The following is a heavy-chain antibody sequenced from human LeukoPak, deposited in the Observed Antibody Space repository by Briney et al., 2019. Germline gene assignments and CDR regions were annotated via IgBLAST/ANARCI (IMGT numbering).Heavy chain of an antibody. J-gene: IGHJ3*02. Sequence: EWMGGIIPIFGTANYAQKFQGRVTITADKSTSTAYMELSSLRSEDTAVYYCARATVAGTGVDIWGQGTMVTVSS. CDR3: ARATVAGTGVDI. D-gene: IGHD6-19*01. V-gene: IGHV1-69*06. CDR2: IIPIFGTA.